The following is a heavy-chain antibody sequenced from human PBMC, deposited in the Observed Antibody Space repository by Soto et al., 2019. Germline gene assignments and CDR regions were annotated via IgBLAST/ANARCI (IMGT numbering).Heavy chain of an antibody. V-gene: IGHV1-69*01. Sequence: QVQLVQSGAEVKKPGSSVKVSCQASGGIFCSNAISWVRQAPGQELEWMGGVLPIFDTTHYAQKFQGSVTITANEFKSTAYMELSSLKSENTAIYYCVTGGRGYSSAPRFYFEYWGQATLITVSS. CDR1: GGIFCSNA. CDR3: VTGGRGYSSAPRFYFEY. J-gene: IGHJ4*02. D-gene: IGHD5-18*01. CDR2: VLPIFDTT.